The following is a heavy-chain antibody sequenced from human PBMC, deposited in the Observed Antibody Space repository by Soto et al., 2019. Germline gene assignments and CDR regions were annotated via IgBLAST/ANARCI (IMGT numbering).Heavy chain of an antibody. CDR3: ATERADYDILTGYDY. Sequence: ASVKVSWKASGYTFTSYAMHWVRQAPGQRLEWMGWINAGNGNTKYSQKFQGRVTITRDTSASTAYMELSSLRSEDTAVYYCATERADYDILTGYDYWGQGTLVTVSS. CDR2: INAGNGNT. V-gene: IGHV1-3*01. D-gene: IGHD3-9*01. CDR1: GYTFTSYA. J-gene: IGHJ4*02.